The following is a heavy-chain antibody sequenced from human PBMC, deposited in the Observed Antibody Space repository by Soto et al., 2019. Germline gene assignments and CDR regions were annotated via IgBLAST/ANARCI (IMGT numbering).Heavy chain of an antibody. D-gene: IGHD2-21*02. CDR3: ARERHIVVVTATPYYYYYGMDV. J-gene: IGHJ6*02. V-gene: IGHV3-33*01. Sequence: GGSLRLSCAASGFTFSSYGMHWGRQAPGKGLEWVAVIWYDGSNKYYADSVKGRFTISRDNSKNTLHLQMNSLRAEDTAVYYCARERHIVVVTATPYYYYYGMDVWGQGTTVTVSS. CDR2: IWYDGSNK. CDR1: GFTFSSYG.